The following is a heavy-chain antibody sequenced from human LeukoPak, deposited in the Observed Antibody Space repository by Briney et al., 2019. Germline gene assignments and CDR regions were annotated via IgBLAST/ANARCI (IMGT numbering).Heavy chain of an antibody. D-gene: IGHD3-10*01. J-gene: IGHJ5*02. V-gene: IGHV5-51*01. CDR2: IYPGDYDT. Sequence: GESLKISCKGSGYSFTSYWIGWVRQMPGKGPEWMGNIYPGDYDTRYSPSFQGQVTISADKSISTAYLQLSSLKASDTAMYYCARVRITVVRGVDNWFDPWGRGTLVTVSS. CDR1: GYSFTSYW. CDR3: ARVRITVVRGVDNWFDP.